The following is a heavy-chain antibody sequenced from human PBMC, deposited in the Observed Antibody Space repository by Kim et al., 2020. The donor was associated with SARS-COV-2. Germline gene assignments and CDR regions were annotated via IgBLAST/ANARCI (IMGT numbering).Heavy chain of an antibody. Sequence: GGSLSLSCAASGFTFSSYSMNWVRQAPGKGLEWVSSSSSSSSYLYYADSVTGRFTISRDHAKNSLYLQMKSLRAEDTAVYYCAIAPPASRSGSYLPIDYWGQGTLVTVSS. D-gene: IGHD1-26*01. CDR3: AIAPPASRSGSYLPIDY. CDR1: GFTFSSYS. V-gene: IGHV3-21*01. CDR2: SSSSSSYL. J-gene: IGHJ4*02.